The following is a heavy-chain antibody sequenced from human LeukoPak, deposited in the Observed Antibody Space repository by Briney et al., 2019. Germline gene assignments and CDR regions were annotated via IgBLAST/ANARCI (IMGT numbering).Heavy chain of an antibody. CDR2: IYCSGST. Sequence: SQTLSLTCTVSGGSISSGDYYWSWIRQPPGKGLEWIGYIYCSGSTYYNPSLKGRVTISVDTSKNQFSLKLSSVTAADTAVYYCARLLAPAFDIWGQGTMVTVSS. J-gene: IGHJ3*02. CDR1: GGSISSGDYY. V-gene: IGHV4-30-4*08. CDR3: ARLLAPAFDI. D-gene: IGHD3-3*02.